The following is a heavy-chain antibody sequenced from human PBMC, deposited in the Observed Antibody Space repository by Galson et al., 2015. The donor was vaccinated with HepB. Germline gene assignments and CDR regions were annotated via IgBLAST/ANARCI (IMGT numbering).Heavy chain of an antibody. D-gene: IGHD6-19*01. CDR1: GGTFTTYT. Sequence: VKVSCKASGGTFTTYTISWERQAPGQGLEWMGGIIPVFHTANNAQRFQGRVTITADESTTTAYMALTNLRSEGTAVYYCAAARVGVAGPFDFWGQGTLVTVSS. CDR3: AAARVGVAGPFDF. J-gene: IGHJ4*02. V-gene: IGHV1-69*01. CDR2: IIPVFHTA.